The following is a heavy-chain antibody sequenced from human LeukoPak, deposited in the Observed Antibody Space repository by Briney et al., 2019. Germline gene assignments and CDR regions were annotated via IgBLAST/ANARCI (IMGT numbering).Heavy chain of an antibody. CDR1: GFTVSSNY. D-gene: IGHD3-3*01. CDR2: IYSGGST. CDR3: ARAYYDFWSGYYTLYDY. Sequence: PGGSLRLSCAASGFTVSSNYMSWVRQAPGKGLEWVSVIYSGGSTYYADSVKGRFTISRHNSKNTLYLQMNSLRAEDTAVYYCARAYYDFWSGYYTLYDYWGQGTLVTVSS. J-gene: IGHJ4*02. V-gene: IGHV3-53*04.